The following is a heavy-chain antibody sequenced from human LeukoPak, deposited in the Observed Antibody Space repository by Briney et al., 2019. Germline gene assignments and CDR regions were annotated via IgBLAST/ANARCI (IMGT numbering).Heavy chain of an antibody. Sequence: SETLSLTCTVSGGSISSSSYYWGWIRQPPGKGLEWIGSINYSGSTYYNPSLKSRVTISVDTSKNQFSLKLSSVTAADTAVYYCARGYCSSTSCRGFFDYWGQGTLVTVSS. V-gene: IGHV4-39*01. CDR2: INYSGST. CDR3: ARGYCSSTSCRGFFDY. D-gene: IGHD2-2*01. J-gene: IGHJ4*02. CDR1: GGSISSSSYY.